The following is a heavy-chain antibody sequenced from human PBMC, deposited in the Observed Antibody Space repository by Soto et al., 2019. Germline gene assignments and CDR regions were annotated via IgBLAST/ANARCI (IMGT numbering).Heavy chain of an antibody. Sequence: QVQLQESGPGLVKPSQTLSLTCTVSGGSISSGDYYWSWIRQPPGKGLEWIGYIYYSGSTYYNPSLKSRVTIXXDXSXXQFSLKLSSVTAADTAVYYCARTVPYYASTYYFDYWGQGTLVTVSS. CDR1: GGSISSGDYY. V-gene: IGHV4-30-4*01. J-gene: IGHJ4*02. D-gene: IGHD2-2*01. CDR3: ARTVPYYASTYYFDY. CDR2: IYYSGST.